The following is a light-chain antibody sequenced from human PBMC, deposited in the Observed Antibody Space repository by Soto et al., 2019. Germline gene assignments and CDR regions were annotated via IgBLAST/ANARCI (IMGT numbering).Light chain of an antibody. CDR2: EVN. CDR3: CSYAGNRRV. CDR1: SSDVGSYNL. V-gene: IGLV2-23*02. Sequence: QTVVTQPASVSGSPRQSITISCTGTSSDVGSYNLVSWYQQHPGKAPKLMIFEVNKRPSGVSYRFSGSKSGNTASLTISALQAEDEADYFCCSYAGNRRVFGGGTKLTVL. J-gene: IGLJ3*02.